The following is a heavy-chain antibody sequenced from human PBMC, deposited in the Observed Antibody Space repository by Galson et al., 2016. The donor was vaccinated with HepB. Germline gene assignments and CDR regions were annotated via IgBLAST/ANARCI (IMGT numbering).Heavy chain of an antibody. Sequence: SLRLSCAASGFIFSTYSMNWVRQAPGKGLEWISYISSSSNTIYQADSVKGRFTVSRDNAKNSVYPQMSSLRAEDTAVYYCARLTGFYHGFDYWGQGILVTVSS. CDR3: ARLTGFYHGFDY. V-gene: IGHV3-48*04. CDR2: ISSSSNTI. D-gene: IGHD3-9*01. J-gene: IGHJ4*02. CDR1: GFIFSTYS.